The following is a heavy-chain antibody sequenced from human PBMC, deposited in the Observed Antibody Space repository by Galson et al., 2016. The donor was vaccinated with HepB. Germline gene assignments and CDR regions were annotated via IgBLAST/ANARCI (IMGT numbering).Heavy chain of an antibody. J-gene: IGHJ6*02. CDR1: GFSLSTSGMC. Sequence: PALVKPTQTLTLTCTFSGFSLSTSGMCVSWIRQPPGKALEWLARIDWDDDKYYSTSLKTRLTISKDTSKNQVVLTMTNMDPVDTATYYCARMVGQLGPAGYYYYGMDVWGQGTTVTVSS. V-gene: IGHV2-70*11. CDR2: IDWDDDK. CDR3: ARMVGQLGPAGYYYYGMDV. D-gene: IGHD6-6*01.